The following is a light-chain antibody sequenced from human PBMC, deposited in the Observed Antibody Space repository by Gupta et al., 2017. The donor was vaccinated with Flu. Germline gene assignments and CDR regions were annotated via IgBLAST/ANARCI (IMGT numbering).Light chain of an antibody. CDR3: SSHTVSDTFV. Sequence: ALTQSPPSPGSPGPSITSSCTGTSSAIGAYKYVDWHQRHAGKSHKLIIYEVTKRPAGVPDRFSDSKSGNTASLTVSERKAEDEGDYYGSSHTVSDTFVFGTGTAFTVL. V-gene: IGLV2-8*01. CDR1: SSAIGAYKY. J-gene: IGLJ1*01. CDR2: EVT.